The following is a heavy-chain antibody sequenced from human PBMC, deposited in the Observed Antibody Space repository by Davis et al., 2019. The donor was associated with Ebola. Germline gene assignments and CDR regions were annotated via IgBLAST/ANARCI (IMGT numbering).Heavy chain of an antibody. CDR3: AGRGGASSEGGTVY. D-gene: IGHD6-13*01. Sequence: PGGSLRPSCEASGFAFSTFWMSWVRQAPGKGREWVANIKYDGITKYYVASVKGRFTISRDNAKNSLYLQMDSLRADDSAVYYCAGRGGASSEGGTVYWGQGTLVIVSS. CDR2: IKYDGITK. J-gene: IGHJ4*02. V-gene: IGHV3-7*01. CDR1: GFAFSTFW.